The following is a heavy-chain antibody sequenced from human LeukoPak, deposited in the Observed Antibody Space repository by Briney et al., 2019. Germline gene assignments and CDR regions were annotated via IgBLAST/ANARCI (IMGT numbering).Heavy chain of an antibody. Sequence: PSETLSLTCTVSGGSISSYYWSWIRQPPGKGLEWIGYIYYSGSTNYNSSLKSRVTISVDTSKNQFSLKLSSVTAADTAVYYCARIRAAAGTDWFDPWGQGTLVTVSS. D-gene: IGHD6-13*01. CDR3: ARIRAAAGTDWFDP. J-gene: IGHJ5*02. CDR1: GGSISSYY. V-gene: IGHV4-59*08. CDR2: IYYSGST.